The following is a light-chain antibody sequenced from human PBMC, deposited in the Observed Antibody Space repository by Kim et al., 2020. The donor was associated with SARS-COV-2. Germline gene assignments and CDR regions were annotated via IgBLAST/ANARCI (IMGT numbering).Light chain of an antibody. CDR2: DNT. CDR1: SSNIGARYG. V-gene: IGLV1-40*01. CDR3: QSYDSSLSGYV. J-gene: IGLJ1*01. Sequence: RVTISCSGSSSNIGARYGVHWYRHLPGTAPKLVISDNTYRPSGVPDRFSASKSGTSASLAVTGLQAEDESDYYCQSYDSSLSGYVFGSGTKVTVL.